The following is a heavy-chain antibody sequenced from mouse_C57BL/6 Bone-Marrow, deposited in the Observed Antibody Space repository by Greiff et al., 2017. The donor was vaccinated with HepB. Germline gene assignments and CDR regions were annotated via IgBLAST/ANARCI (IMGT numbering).Heavy chain of an antibody. V-gene: IGHV1-83*01. Sequence: ESGPELVKPGASVKMSCKASGYTFTDYYMHWVKQKPGKGLEWIGEIYPGSGNTYYNEKFKGKATLTADTSSSTAYMQLSSLTSEDSAVYFCVTTVVATGGQGTLVTVSA. CDR2: YPGSGNTY. D-gene: IGHD1-1*01. CDR3: TTVVAT. J-gene: IGHJ3*01. CDR1: YTFTDYYM.